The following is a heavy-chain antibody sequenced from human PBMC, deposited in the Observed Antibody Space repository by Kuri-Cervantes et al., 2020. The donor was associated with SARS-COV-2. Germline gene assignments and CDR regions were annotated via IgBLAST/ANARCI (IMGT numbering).Heavy chain of an antibody. J-gene: IGHJ4*02. CDR3: ARGSSWYSTGPY. Sequence: SETLSLTCAVYGGSFSGYYWSWIRQTPGKGLDWIGEIDHGGSTNYNPSLKSRVTISVDTSKNQFSLKLSSVTAADTAVYYCARGSSWYSTGPYWGQGTLVTVSS. D-gene: IGHD6-13*01. CDR1: GGSFSGYY. CDR2: IDHGGST. V-gene: IGHV4-34*01.